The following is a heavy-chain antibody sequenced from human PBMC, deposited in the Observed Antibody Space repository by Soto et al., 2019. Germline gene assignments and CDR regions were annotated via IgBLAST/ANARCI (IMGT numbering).Heavy chain of an antibody. J-gene: IGHJ4*02. CDR1: GGSISSGGYY. D-gene: IGHD5-12*01. Sequence: QVQLQESGPGLVKPSQTLSLTCTVSGGSISSGGYYWSWIRQHPGKGLEWIGYIYYSGSTYYNPSLKSRVTVSVDTSKNQFSLKLGSVTGADTAVYYCAVVAGGYNYGGYYFDYWGQGTLVTVSS. V-gene: IGHV4-31*03. CDR2: IYYSGST. CDR3: AVVAGGYNYGGYYFDY.